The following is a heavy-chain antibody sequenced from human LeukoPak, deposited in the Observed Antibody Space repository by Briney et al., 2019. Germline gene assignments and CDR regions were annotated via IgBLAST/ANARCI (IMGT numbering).Heavy chain of an antibody. CDR2: MNPNSGNT. CDR1: GYTFTSYD. V-gene: IGHV1-8*01. D-gene: IGHD1-26*01. J-gene: IGHJ4*02. Sequence: GASVKVSCKASGYTFTSYDINWVRQATGQGLEWMGWMNPNSGNTGYAQKFQGRVTMTRNTSISTAYMELSSLRSEDTAVYYCAGGRRSRENRYYFDYWGQGTLVTVSS. CDR3: AGGRRSRENRYYFDY.